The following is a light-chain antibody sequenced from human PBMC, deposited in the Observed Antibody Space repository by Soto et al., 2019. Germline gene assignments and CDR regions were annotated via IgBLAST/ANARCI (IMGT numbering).Light chain of an antibody. CDR3: QHSYSAPYT. Sequence: DIQMTQSPSSLSASVGDRVTITCRASQSITSSLNWYQQKPGKAPKLLIYAASSLQSGVPSRFSGSGSGTDFTLTISSLQPEDFATYSCQHSYSAPYTFGQGTKLEIK. CDR2: AAS. V-gene: IGKV1-39*01. J-gene: IGKJ2*01. CDR1: QSITSS.